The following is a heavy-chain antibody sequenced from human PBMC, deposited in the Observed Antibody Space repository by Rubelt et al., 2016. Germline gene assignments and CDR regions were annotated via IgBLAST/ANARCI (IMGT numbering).Heavy chain of an antibody. CDR2: ISAYNGNT. V-gene: IGHV1-18*01. CDR3: ASMYSSSWYRGWFDP. Sequence: QVQLVQSGAEVKKPGASVKVSCKASGYTFTSYGISWVRQAPGQGLEWMGWISAYNGNTNYAQKLQVRVTMTTDTSTSTAYMELRGLRSDDTAVYYCASMYSSSWYRGWFDPWGQGTLVTVSS. D-gene: IGHD6-13*01. CDR1: GYTFTSYG. J-gene: IGHJ5*02.